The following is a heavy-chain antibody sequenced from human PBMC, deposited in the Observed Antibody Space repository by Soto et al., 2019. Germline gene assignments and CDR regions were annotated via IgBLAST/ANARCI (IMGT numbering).Heavy chain of an antibody. Sequence: QLQLQESGPGLVKPSETLSLTCTVSGGSISSSSYYWGWIRQPPGKGLEWIGSIYYSGSTYYNPSLKRRLTISVGTSKNQCSLKLSSVTAADTAVYYCARRSPNGLVFGYWGQGTLVTVSS. V-gene: IGHV4-39*01. CDR3: ARRSPNGLVFGY. D-gene: IGHD3-9*01. J-gene: IGHJ4*02. CDR2: IYYSGST. CDR1: GGSISSSSYY.